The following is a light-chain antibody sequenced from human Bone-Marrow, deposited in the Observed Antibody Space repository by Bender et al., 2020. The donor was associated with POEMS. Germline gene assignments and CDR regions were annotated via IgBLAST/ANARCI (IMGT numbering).Light chain of an antibody. J-gene: IGLJ3*02. CDR2: EGN. CDR1: SSDVETYNL. V-gene: IGLV2-23*01. Sequence: QSALTQPASVSGSPGQSITISCTATSSDVETYNLVSWYQHHPGKAPKLMIYEGNKRPSRVSDRFSGSKSANTASLTISGLQAEDEADYYCQSYDNSLGGWVFGGGTKLTVL. CDR3: QSYDNSLGGWV.